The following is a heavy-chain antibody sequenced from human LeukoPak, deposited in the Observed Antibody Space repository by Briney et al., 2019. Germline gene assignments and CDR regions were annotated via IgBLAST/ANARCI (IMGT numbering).Heavy chain of an antibody. CDR3: ARDLDQYSGRFGGFGHDF. D-gene: IGHD1-26*01. CDR1: GGTFISYA. Sequence: ASVKVSCKASGGTFISYAISWVRQAPGQGLEWMGWISAYNGNTNYAQKLQGRVTMTTDTSTSTAYMELRSLRSGDTAVYYCARDLDQYSGRFGGFGHDFWGQGTLVTVSS. J-gene: IGHJ4*02. V-gene: IGHV1-18*01. CDR2: ISAYNGNT.